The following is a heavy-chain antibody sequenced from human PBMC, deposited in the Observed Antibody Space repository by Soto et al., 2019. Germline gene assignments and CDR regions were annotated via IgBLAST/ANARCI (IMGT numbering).Heavy chain of an antibody. V-gene: IGHV1-18*04. D-gene: IGHD2-2*02. CDR3: ARDHCSSTSCYTAVDY. CDR2: ISAYNGNT. CDR1: GYTFTSYG. Sequence: GASMKVSCKASGYTFTSYGISWVRQAPGQGLEWMGWISAYNGNTNYAQKLQGRVTMTTDTSTSTAYMELRSLRSDDTAVYYCARDHCSSTSCYTAVDYWGQGTLVTVSS. J-gene: IGHJ4*02.